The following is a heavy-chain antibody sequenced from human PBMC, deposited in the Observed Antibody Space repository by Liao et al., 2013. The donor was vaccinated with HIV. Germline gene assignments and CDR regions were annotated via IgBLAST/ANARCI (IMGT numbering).Heavy chain of an antibody. J-gene: IGHJ5*02. D-gene: IGHD1-14*01. CDR1: GGSISSSDFF. CDR3: AREAVGRSSFDP. V-gene: IGHV4-39*07. Sequence: QLHLQESGPRLVKTSETLSLTCVISGGSISSSDFFWGWIRQAPGKGLEWIGSVYYTGTAHYNPSLKSRVIMSVDTSKNRVSLNVTSVTVADTAVYFCAREAVGRSSFDPWGQGTLV. CDR2: VYYTGTA.